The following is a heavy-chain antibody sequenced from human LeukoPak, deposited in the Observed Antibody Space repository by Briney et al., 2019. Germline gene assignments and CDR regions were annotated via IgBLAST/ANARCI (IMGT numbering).Heavy chain of an antibody. CDR1: GGSFSGYY. D-gene: IGHD3-10*01. Sequence: SETLSLTCAVYGGSFSGYYWSWIRQPPGKGLEWIGEINHSGSTNYNPSLKSRVTISVDTSKNQFSLQLNSVTPEDTAVYYCARDKVGGLWFGEVEDAFDIWGQGTMVTVSS. CDR3: ARDKVGGLWFGEVEDAFDI. CDR2: INHSGST. J-gene: IGHJ3*02. V-gene: IGHV4-34*01.